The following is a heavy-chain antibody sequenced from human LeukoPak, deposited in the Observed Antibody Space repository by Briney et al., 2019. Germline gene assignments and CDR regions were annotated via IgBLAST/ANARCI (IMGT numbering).Heavy chain of an antibody. CDR2: ISGSGGST. CDR1: GFTFSSYA. J-gene: IGHJ4*02. D-gene: IGHD2-2*01. CDR3: AKSSLTWGYCSSTSCPFGY. V-gene: IGHV3-23*01. Sequence: PGGSLRLSCAASGFTFSSYAMSWVRQAPGKGLEWVSAISGSGGSTYYADSVKGRFTISRDNSKNTLYLQMNSLRAEDTAVYYCAKSSLTWGYCSSTSCPFGYWGQGTLVTVSS.